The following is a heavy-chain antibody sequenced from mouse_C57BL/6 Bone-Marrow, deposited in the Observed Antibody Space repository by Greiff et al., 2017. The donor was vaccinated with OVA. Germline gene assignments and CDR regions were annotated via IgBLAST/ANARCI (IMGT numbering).Heavy chain of an antibody. CDR2: IDPSDSYT. CDR3: ARGDYGESALDY. D-gene: IGHD2-4*01. V-gene: IGHV1-69*01. J-gene: IGHJ4*01. CDR1: GYTFTSYW. Sequence: VQLQQPGAELVMPGASVKLSCKASGYTFTSYWMHWVKQRPGQGLEWIGEIDPSDSYTNYNQKFKGKSTLTVDKSSSTAYMQLSSLTSEDSAVYYCARGDYGESALDYWGQGTSVTVSS.